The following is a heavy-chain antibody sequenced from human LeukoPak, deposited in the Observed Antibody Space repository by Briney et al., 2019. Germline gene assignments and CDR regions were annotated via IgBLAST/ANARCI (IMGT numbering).Heavy chain of an antibody. CDR3: ARVGTTVTTFFDY. J-gene: IGHJ4*02. V-gene: IGHV4-39*07. CDR1: GGSINSYY. D-gene: IGHD4-17*01. CDR2: IYYSGST. Sequence: SETLSLTCTVSGGSINSYYWGWIRQPPGKGLEWIGSIYYSGSTYYNPSLKSRVTISVDTSKNQFSLKLSSVTAADTAVYYCARVGTTVTTFFDYWGQGTLVTVSS.